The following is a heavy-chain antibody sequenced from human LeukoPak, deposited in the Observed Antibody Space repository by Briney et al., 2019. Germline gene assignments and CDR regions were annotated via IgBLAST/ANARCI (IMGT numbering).Heavy chain of an antibody. Sequence: SVKVSCKASGGTFSSYAISWVRQAPGQGLEWMGGVIPIFGTANYAQKFQGRVTITADESTSTAYMELSSLRSEDTAVYYCARDRYSGSYDAFDIWGQGTMVTVSS. CDR3: ARDRYSGSYDAFDI. V-gene: IGHV1-69*13. J-gene: IGHJ3*02. CDR1: GGTFSSYA. D-gene: IGHD1-26*01. CDR2: VIPIFGTA.